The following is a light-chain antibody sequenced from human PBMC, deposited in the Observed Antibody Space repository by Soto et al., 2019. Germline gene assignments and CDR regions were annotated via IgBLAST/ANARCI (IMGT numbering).Light chain of an antibody. V-gene: IGKV3-15*01. Sequence: EIVMTQSPGTLSLSPGERATLSCRASQSVSSSYLAWYQQKPGQAPRLLIYDTSTRATGVPDRFSGSGSGTEFTLTISSLQSEDFATYYCQQYNHRWTFGQGTKVDI. CDR1: QSVSSSY. J-gene: IGKJ1*01. CDR2: DTS. CDR3: QQYNHRWT.